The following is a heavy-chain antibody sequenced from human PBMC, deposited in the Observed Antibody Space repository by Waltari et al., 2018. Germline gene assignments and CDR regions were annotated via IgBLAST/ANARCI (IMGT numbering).Heavy chain of an antibody. Sequence: QVQLQESGPGLVKPSQTLSLTCTVSGGPISSGDYFWSRIRQPPGKGLEWIGYIYYSGSTYYNPSLKSRVTISVDTSKNQFSLKLSSVTAADTAVYYCARGGKVGLPPFFDYWGQGTLVTVSS. CDR3: ARGGKVGLPPFFDY. CDR2: IYYSGST. D-gene: IGHD2-15*01. J-gene: IGHJ4*02. CDR1: GGPISSGDYF. V-gene: IGHV4-30-4*08.